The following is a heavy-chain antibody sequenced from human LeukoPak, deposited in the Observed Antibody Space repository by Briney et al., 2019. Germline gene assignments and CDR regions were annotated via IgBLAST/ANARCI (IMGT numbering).Heavy chain of an antibody. D-gene: IGHD3-3*01. CDR1: GYTFTSYY. Sequence: ASVKVSCQASGYTFTSYYMHCVRQAPGHGLEWVGIINPSGCNTSYAQKFQGRVTMTRDTSTSTVYMELSSLRSEDTAVYYCAREPLSSEYGYDFWSGPKGAFDIWGQGTVVTVSS. CDR2: INPSGCNT. V-gene: IGHV1-46*01. CDR3: AREPLSSEYGYDFWSGPKGAFDI. J-gene: IGHJ3*02.